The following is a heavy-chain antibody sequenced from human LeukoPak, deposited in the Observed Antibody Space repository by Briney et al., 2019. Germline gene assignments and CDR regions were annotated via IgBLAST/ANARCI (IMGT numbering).Heavy chain of an antibody. Sequence: ASVKVTCKASGYTFTGYYMHWVRQAPGQGLEWMGWINPNSGGTNYAQKFQGRVTMTRDTSISTAYMELSRLRSDDTAVYYCARETRNAGVNDYWGQGALVTVSS. CDR1: GYTFTGYY. D-gene: IGHD1-7*01. CDR3: ARETRNAGVNDY. J-gene: IGHJ4*02. CDR2: INPNSGGT. V-gene: IGHV1-2*02.